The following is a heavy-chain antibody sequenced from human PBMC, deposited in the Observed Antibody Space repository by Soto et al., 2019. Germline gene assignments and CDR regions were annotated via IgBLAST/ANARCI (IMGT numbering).Heavy chain of an antibody. CDR2: IWYDGSNK. J-gene: IGHJ6*04. V-gene: IGHV3-33*01. D-gene: IGHD3-9*01. CDR1: GFTFSSYG. CDR3: XXXXXXXWLPWKTGYYYGMDV. Sequence: QVQLVESGGGVVQPGRSLRLSCAASGFTFSSYGMHWVRQAPGKGLEWVAVIWYDGSNKYYADSVKGRFTISRDNSKNTLYLQXXXXRAXXXXXXXXXXXXXXXWLPWKTGYYYGMDVXXXGXXXTVSX.